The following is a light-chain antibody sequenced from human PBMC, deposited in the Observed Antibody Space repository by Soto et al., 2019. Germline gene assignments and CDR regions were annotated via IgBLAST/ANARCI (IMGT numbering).Light chain of an antibody. CDR1: QDINKN. Sequence: DIQMTQSQSSLSASVGDRVTITFPASQDINKNLIWYQQKPGKAPKLLIYDASDLETGVPSRFSGSGSGTGFTFTISSLQPEDFATYYCQQYESLPLTFGQGTRLEIK. CDR3: QQYESLPLT. V-gene: IGKV1-33*01. J-gene: IGKJ5*01. CDR2: DAS.